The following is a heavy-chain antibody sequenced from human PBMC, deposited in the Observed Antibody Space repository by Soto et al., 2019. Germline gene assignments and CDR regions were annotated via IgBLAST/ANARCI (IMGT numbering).Heavy chain of an antibody. J-gene: IGHJ3*02. Sequence: QVQLQESGPGLVKPSQTLSLTCTVSGGSISSGGYYWSWIRQHPGKGLEWIGYIYYSGSTYYNPYLKSRVTISVDTSKNQFSLKLSSVTAADTAVYYCARDNSSAHDDAFDIWGQGTMVTVSS. CDR3: ARDNSSAHDDAFDI. CDR1: GGSISSGGYY. D-gene: IGHD3-22*01. CDR2: IYYSGST. V-gene: IGHV4-31*03.